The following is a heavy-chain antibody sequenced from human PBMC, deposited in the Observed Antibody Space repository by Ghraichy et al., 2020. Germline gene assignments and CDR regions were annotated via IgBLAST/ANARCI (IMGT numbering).Heavy chain of an antibody. J-gene: IGHJ4*02. D-gene: IGHD3-16*02. Sequence: SETLSLTCAVYGGSFSGYYWSWIRQPPGKGLEWIGEINHSGSTNYNPSLKSRVTISVDTSKNQFSLKLSSVTAADTAVYYCARLDYDYVWGSYRWYYFDYWGQGTLVTVSS. CDR3: ARLDYDYVWGSYRWYYFDY. CDR1: GGSFSGYY. CDR2: INHSGST. V-gene: IGHV4-34*01.